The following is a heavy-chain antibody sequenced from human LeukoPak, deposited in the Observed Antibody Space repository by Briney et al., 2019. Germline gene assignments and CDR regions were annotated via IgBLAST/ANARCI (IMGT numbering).Heavy chain of an antibody. CDR1: GFTFDDYG. V-gene: IGHV3-30*18. J-gene: IGHJ4*02. Sequence: GGSLRLSCAASGFTFDDYGMSWVRQAPGKGLEWVAVISYDGSNKYYADSVKGRFTISRDNSKNTLYLQMNSLRAEDTAVYYCAKTLLTVNLYDYWGQGTLVTVSS. D-gene: IGHD4-11*01. CDR2: ISYDGSNK. CDR3: AKTLLTVNLYDY.